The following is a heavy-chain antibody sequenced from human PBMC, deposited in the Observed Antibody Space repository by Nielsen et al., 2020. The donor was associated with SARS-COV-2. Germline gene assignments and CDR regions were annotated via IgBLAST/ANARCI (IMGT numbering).Heavy chain of an antibody. V-gene: IGHV3-20*04. CDR3: ARQPFLLSWFDP. Sequence: GGSLRLSCAASGFSFDDDGMSWVRQVPGRGLEWVSGINWNGGRTGYADSVRGRFTISRDNAKNSLYLQMNSLRAEDTAVYYCARQPFLLSWFDPWGQGTLVTVSS. CDR2: INWNGGRT. CDR1: GFSFDDDG. D-gene: IGHD2/OR15-2a*01. J-gene: IGHJ5*02.